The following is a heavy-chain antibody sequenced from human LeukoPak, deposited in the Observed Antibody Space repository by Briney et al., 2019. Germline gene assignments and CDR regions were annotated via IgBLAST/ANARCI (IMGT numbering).Heavy chain of an antibody. D-gene: IGHD1-1*01. CDR2: IYYSGST. CDR3: ARDEGGTVAHRPYYSGMDV. CDR1: GYSISSGYY. Sequence: SETLSLTCTVSGYSISSGYYWGWIRQPPGKGLEWIGYIYYSGSTNYNPSLKSRVTISVDTSKNQFSLKLSSVTAADTAVYYCARDEGGTVAHRPYYSGMDVWGQGTTVTVSS. J-gene: IGHJ6*02. V-gene: IGHV4-61*01.